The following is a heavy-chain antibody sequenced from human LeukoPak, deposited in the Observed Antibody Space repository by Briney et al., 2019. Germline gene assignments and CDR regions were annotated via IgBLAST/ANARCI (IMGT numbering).Heavy chain of an antibody. D-gene: IGHD3-22*01. J-gene: IGHJ4*02. V-gene: IGHV3-23*01. Sequence: PGGSLRLSCAASGFTFSSYAMSWVRQAPGKGLEWVSAISGSGGSTYNADSVKGGFTISGDTSKNIPYLQMNSLRAEDTAVYYCAKEGDYYDSSGYYWYWGQGTLVTVSS. CDR3: AKEGDYYDSSGYYWY. CDR1: GFTFSSYA. CDR2: ISGSGGST.